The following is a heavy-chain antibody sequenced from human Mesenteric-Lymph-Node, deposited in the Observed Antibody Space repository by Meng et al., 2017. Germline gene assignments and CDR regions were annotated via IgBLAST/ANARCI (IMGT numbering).Heavy chain of an antibody. Sequence: GESLKISCTASGFTFGDYAMSWFRQAPGKGLEWVGFIRSKAYGGTTEYAASVKGRFTISRDDSKSIAYLQMNSLKTEDTAVYYCTRDSFRSGMITFGGVIVDQDYWGQGTLVTVSS. D-gene: IGHD3-16*02. J-gene: IGHJ4*02. CDR3: TRDSFRSGMITFGGVIVDQDY. V-gene: IGHV3-49*03. CDR2: IRSKAYGGTT. CDR1: GFTFGDYA.